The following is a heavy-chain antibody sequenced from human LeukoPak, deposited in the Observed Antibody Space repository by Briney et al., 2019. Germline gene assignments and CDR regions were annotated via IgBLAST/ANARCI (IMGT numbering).Heavy chain of an antibody. D-gene: IGHD3-16*01. V-gene: IGHV3-30*04. Sequence: GGSLRLSCAASGLTFSSYAMHWVRQAPGKGLEWVAVISYDGSKKYYADSVKGRFTIPSDNSKNTLFLQMNSLRAEDTAVYYCVKGGNLYWFDPWGQGTLVTVSS. J-gene: IGHJ5*02. CDR2: ISYDGSKK. CDR1: GLTFSSYA. CDR3: VKGGNLYWFDP.